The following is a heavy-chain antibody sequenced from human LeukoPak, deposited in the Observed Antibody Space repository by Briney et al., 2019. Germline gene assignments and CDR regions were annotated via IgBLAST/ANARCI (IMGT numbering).Heavy chain of an antibody. V-gene: IGHV4-34*01. CDR1: GGSFSGYY. J-gene: IGHJ4*02. Sequence: PSETLSLTCAVYGGSFSGYYWSWIRQPPGKGLEWIGEINHSGSTNYNPSLKSRVTISVDTSKNQFSLKLSSVTAADTAVYYCARARTIFGVVIEGSNFDYWGQGTLVTVSS. CDR2: INHSGST. CDR3: ARARTIFGVVIEGSNFDY. D-gene: IGHD3-3*01.